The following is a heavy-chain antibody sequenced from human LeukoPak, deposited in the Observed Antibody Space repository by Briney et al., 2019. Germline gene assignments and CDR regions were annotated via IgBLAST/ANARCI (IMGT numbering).Heavy chain of an antibody. Sequence: GRSLRLSCAASGFTFDDYAMHWVRQAPGKGLEWVSGISWNSGSIGYADSVKGRFTISRDNAKNSLYLQMNSLRAEDMALYYCAKDISRYGDYGFDYWGQGTLVTVSS. CDR3: AKDISRYGDYGFDY. V-gene: IGHV3-9*03. CDR1: GFTFDDYA. D-gene: IGHD4-17*01. CDR2: ISWNSGSI. J-gene: IGHJ4*02.